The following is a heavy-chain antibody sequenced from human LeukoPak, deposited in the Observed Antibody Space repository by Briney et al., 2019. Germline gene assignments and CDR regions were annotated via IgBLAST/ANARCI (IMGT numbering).Heavy chain of an antibody. J-gene: IGHJ4*02. CDR2: IYYSGST. CDR1: GGSISSGDYY. Sequence: PSQTLSLTCTVSGGSISSGDYYWSWIRQPPGKGLDWVGYIYYSGSTYYNTSLNSRVTISVDTSKSQLSLKLSSVTAADTAVYYCARGKTIFRQFDYWGQGTLVTVSS. CDR3: ARGKTIFRQFDY. D-gene: IGHD3-9*01. V-gene: IGHV4-30-4*01.